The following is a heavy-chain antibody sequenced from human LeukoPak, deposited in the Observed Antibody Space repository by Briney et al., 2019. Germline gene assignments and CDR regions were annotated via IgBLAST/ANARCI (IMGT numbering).Heavy chain of an antibody. CDR2: IHYSGSA. CDR3: ARANPLRRLVLKTAFDI. V-gene: IGHV4-34*01. CDR1: GGSFSGYY. Sequence: PSETLSLTCAVYGGSFSGYYWTWIRQPPGKGLEWIGEIHYSGSATYNPSLRSRVTISVDTSKNQFSLKLSSVTAADTAVYYCARANPLRRLVLKTAFDIWGQGTMVTVSS. D-gene: IGHD6-19*01. J-gene: IGHJ3*02.